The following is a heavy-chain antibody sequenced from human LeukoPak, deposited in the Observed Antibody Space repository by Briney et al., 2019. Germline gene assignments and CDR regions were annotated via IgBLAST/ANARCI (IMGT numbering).Heavy chain of an antibody. CDR3: AKPSGSGVDY. Sequence: GGSLRLSCAASGFTFSSYWMSWVRQAPGKGLEWVAFIRSDGYHTYYADSVKGRFTITRDNSKNTLYLQMNSLRLEDMAVYYCAKPSGSGVDYWGRGTRVTVSS. D-gene: IGHD1-26*01. V-gene: IGHV3-30*02. CDR1: GFTFSSYW. CDR2: IRSDGYHT. J-gene: IGHJ4*02.